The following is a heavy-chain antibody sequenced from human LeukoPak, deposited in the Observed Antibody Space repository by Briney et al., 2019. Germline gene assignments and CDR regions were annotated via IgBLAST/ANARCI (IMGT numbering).Heavy chain of an antibody. CDR1: GFTFSTYG. D-gene: IGHD5-12*01. CDR2: IRYDGSNK. Sequence: GGSLRLSCAASGFTFSTYGMDWVRQAPGKGLEWVAYIRYDGSNKNYADSVKGRFTISRDSSKNTLYLQMSSLRAEDTAVYYCAKDRPKRGYSGYDPGDYWGQGTLVTVSS. CDR3: AKDRPKRGYSGYDPGDY. J-gene: IGHJ4*02. V-gene: IGHV3-30*02.